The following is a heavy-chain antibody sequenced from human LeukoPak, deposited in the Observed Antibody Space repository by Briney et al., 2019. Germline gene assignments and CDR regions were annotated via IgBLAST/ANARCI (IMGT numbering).Heavy chain of an antibody. CDR2: IYYSGST. J-gene: IGHJ4*02. Sequence: PSEALSLTCTVSGGSISSSSYYWGWIRQPPGKGLEWIVSIYYSGSTYYNPSLKSRVTISVDTSKSQFSLKLSSVTAADTAVYYCARLVLMVYATIDYWGQGTLVTVSS. V-gene: IGHV4-39*01. CDR3: ARLVLMVYATIDY. D-gene: IGHD2-8*01. CDR1: GGSISSSSYY.